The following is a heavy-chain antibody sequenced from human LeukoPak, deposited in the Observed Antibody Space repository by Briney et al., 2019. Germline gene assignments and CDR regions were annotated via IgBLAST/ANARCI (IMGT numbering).Heavy chain of an antibody. D-gene: IGHD6-13*01. V-gene: IGHV3-23*01. CDR1: GFTFTSYS. Sequence: PGGSLRLSCAASGFTFTSYSMSWVRQAPGKGLEWVSAISGSGGSTYYADSVKGRFTISRDNSKNTLYLQMNSLRAEDTAVYYCAKDHGSSWQQLVFPVDYWGQGTLVTVSS. J-gene: IGHJ4*02. CDR2: ISGSGGST. CDR3: AKDHGSSWQQLVFPVDY.